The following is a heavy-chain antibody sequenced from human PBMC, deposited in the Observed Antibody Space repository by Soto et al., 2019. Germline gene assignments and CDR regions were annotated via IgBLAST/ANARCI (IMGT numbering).Heavy chain of an antibody. CDR1: GGSISSSSYY. V-gene: IGHV4-39*01. CDR2: IYYSGST. Sequence: PSETLSLTCTVSGGSISSSSYYWGWIRQPPGKGLEWIGSIYYSGSTYYNPSLKSRVTISVDTSKNQFSLKLSSVTAADTAVYYCARHGDLYYYYGMDVWGQGTTATVSS. CDR3: ARHGDLYYYYGMDV. D-gene: IGHD7-27*01. J-gene: IGHJ6*02.